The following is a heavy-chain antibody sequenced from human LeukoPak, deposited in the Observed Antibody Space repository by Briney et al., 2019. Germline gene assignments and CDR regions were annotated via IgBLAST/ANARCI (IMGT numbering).Heavy chain of an antibody. V-gene: IGHV3-48*03. Sequence: PGGSLRLSCAASGFTFSTYEMNWVRQAPGKGLEWVSYISSSGRTIYYADSVKGRFTISRDNAKDSLYLQMNSLRAEDTAVYYCARAPPYYYDSSGYFLFDYWGQGTLVTVSS. J-gene: IGHJ4*02. D-gene: IGHD3-22*01. CDR3: ARAPPYYYDSSGYFLFDY. CDR2: ISSSGRTI. CDR1: GFTFSTYE.